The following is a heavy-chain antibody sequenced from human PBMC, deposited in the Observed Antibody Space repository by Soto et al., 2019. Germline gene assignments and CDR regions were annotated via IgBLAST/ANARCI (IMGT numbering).Heavy chain of an antibody. Sequence: GASVKVSCKASGGTFSSYAISWVRQAPGQGLEWMGGIIPIFGTANYAQKFQGRVTITADESTSTAYMELSSLRSEDTAVYYCARDHGSGSYFDYWGQGTLVTVS. CDR1: GGTFSSYA. D-gene: IGHD3-10*01. J-gene: IGHJ4*02. CDR2: IIPIFGTA. CDR3: ARDHGSGSYFDY. V-gene: IGHV1-69*13.